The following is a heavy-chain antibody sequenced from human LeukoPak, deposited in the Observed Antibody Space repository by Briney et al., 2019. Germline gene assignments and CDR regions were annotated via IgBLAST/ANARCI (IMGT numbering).Heavy chain of an antibody. CDR1: GYTFTSYY. J-gene: IGHJ5*02. Sequence: ASVKVSCKASGYTFTSYYMHWVRQAPGLGLEWMGIINPSGGSTSYAQKFQGRVTMTRDTSTSTVYMELSSLRSEDTAVYYCARCSGGSCYSDNWFDPWGQGTLVTVSS. D-gene: IGHD2-15*01. CDR2: INPSGGST. V-gene: IGHV1-46*01. CDR3: ARCSGGSCYSDNWFDP.